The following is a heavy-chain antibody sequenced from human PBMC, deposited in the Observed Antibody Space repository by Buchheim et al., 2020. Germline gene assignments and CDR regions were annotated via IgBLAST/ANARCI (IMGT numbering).Heavy chain of an antibody. CDR2: IWYDGSNK. CDR3: ASGRCGGGICYFDY. D-gene: IGHD2-15*01. V-gene: IGHV3-33*08. J-gene: IGHJ4*02. CDR1: GFTFSSYA. Sequence: QVQLVESGGGVVQPGRSLRLSCAASGFTFSSYAMHWVRQAPGKGLEWVALIWYDGSNKNYADSVKGRFTISRDNSKNTLYLQMNSLRAEDTAVYYCASGRCGGGICYFDYWGQGNL.